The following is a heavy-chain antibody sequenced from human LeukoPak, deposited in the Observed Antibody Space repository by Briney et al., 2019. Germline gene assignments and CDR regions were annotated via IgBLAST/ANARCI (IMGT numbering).Heavy chain of an antibody. CDR2: INPNSGGT. CDR1: GYTFTGYY. J-gene: IGHJ4*02. D-gene: IGHD2-2*01. CDR3: ARDGTSTDDY. V-gene: IGHV1-2*02. Sequence: ASVKVSCKASGYTFTGYYMHWVRQAPGQGLEWMGWINPNSGGTNYAQKFQGRVTMTRDTSISTAYMELRNLTFDDTAVYYCARDGTSTDDYWGQGTLVTVSS.